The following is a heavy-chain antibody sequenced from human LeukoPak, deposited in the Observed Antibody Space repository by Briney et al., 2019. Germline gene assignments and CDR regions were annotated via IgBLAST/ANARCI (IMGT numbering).Heavy chain of an antibody. CDR1: GFTFSTYA. J-gene: IGHJ4*02. D-gene: IGHD2-2*01. V-gene: IGHV3-23*01. CDR3: AKGPLVPSATYSFDY. CDR2: ISGSGGST. Sequence: GGSLRLSCAASGFTFSTYAMGWVRQAPGKGLEWVSAISGSGGSTYYADSVKGRFTVFGDNSRNTLYLQMNSLTAEDTAVYYCAKGPLVPSATYSFDYWGQGTLVVVSS.